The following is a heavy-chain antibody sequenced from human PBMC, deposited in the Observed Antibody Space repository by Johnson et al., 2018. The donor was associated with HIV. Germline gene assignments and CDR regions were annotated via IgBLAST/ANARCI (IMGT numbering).Heavy chain of an antibody. Sequence: MLLVESGGGVVRPGGSLRLSCAASGFTFDDYGMNWVRQAPGKGLEWVSGINWNGGTTGYADYVKGRFTISRDNGKKSLYLQMNSLRAEDTALYYCAKEGNSGSYLENNAFDIWGQGTTVTVSS. D-gene: IGHD1-26*01. V-gene: IGHV3-20*04. J-gene: IGHJ3*02. CDR1: GFTFDDYG. CDR2: INWNGGTT. CDR3: AKEGNSGSYLENNAFDI.